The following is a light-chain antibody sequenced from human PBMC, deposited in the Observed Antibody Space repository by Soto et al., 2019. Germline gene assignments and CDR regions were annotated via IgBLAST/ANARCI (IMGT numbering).Light chain of an antibody. CDR3: QQLNNYPPLT. CDR2: AAP. Sequence: IQLTQSPSSLSASVGDRVTITCRASQGISSYLAWYQQKPGKAPKLLIYAAPTLQSGVPSRFSGSGSGTDFTLTISSLQPGDFATYYCQQLNNYPPLTFGGGTKVEIK. J-gene: IGKJ4*01. CDR1: QGISSY. V-gene: IGKV1-9*01.